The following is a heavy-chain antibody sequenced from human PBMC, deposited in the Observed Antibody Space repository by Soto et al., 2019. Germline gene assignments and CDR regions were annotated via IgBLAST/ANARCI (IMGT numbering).Heavy chain of an antibody. CDR2: IIGGNGDT. CDR1: GFTFSHYT. J-gene: IGHJ4*02. V-gene: IGHV3-23*01. D-gene: IGHD3-9*01. CDR3: AKAYYDILTGPPGGEFDY. Sequence: GGSLRLSCVVSGFTFSHYTMNWVRQAPGKGLEWISGIIGGNGDTYYADSVKGRFTISRDNSKNTLFLQMDSLTVGDTAIYYCAKAYYDILTGPPGGEFDYWGQGTLVTVS.